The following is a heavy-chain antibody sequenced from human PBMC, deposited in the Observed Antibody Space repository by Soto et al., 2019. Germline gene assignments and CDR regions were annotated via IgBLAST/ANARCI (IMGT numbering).Heavy chain of an antibody. CDR2: IRSKPNSYAT. Sequence: EVQLVESGGGLVQPGGSLKLSCAASGFTFSDSAMHWVRQASGKGLEWVGRIRSKPNSYATEYAASVTGRFTISRDDSKNTAYLHMNSLKTEDTAVYYCTSFCSSCFFDYWGQVTLVTVSA. CDR1: GFTFSDSA. J-gene: IGHJ4*02. D-gene: IGHD6-13*01. V-gene: IGHV3-73*01. CDR3: TSFCSSCFFDY.